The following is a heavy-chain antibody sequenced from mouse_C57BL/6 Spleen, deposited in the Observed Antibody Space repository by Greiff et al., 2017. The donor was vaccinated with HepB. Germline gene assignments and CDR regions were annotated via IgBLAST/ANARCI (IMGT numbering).Heavy chain of an antibody. Sequence: QVQLQQPGAELVKPGASVKLSCKASGYTFTSYWMQWVKQRPGQGLEWIGEIDPSDSYTNYNQKFKGKATLTVDTSSSTAYMQLSSLTSEDSAVYYCAKSLHYYGFDYWGQGTTLTVSS. CDR2: IDPSDSYT. V-gene: IGHV1-50*01. J-gene: IGHJ2*01. CDR3: AKSLHYYGFDY. CDR1: GYTFTSYW. D-gene: IGHD1-1*01.